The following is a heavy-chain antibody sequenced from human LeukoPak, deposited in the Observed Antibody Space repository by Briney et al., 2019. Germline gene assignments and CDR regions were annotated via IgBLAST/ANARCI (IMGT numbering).Heavy chain of an antibody. V-gene: IGHV4-31*03. CDR1: GGSISSGGYY. D-gene: IGHD3-22*01. J-gene: IGHJ4*02. Sequence: SQTLSLTCTVSGGSISSGGYYWSWIRQHPGKGLEWIGYIYYSGSTYYNPSLKSRVTISVDTSKNQFSLKLSSVTAADTAVYYCARLQYSSSDSPYFDYWGQGALVTVSS. CDR3: ARLQYSSSDSPYFDY. CDR2: IYYSGST.